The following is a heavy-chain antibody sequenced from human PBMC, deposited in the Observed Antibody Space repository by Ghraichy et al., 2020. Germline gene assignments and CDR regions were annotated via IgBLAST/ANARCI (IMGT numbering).Heavy chain of an antibody. V-gene: IGHV3-23*01. Sequence: GGSLRLSCAASGFTFSSYAMSWVRQAPGKGLEWVSAISCSGRSAYYADSVKGRFTISRANSKNTLSLQMNSLRSEDTAIYYCAKSSVLRPDYYDSSGYYYVDFDDWGQGTLVTVSS. CDR1: GFTFSSYA. D-gene: IGHD3-22*01. CDR3: AKSSVLRPDYYDSSGYYYVDFDD. CDR2: ISCSGRSA. J-gene: IGHJ4*02.